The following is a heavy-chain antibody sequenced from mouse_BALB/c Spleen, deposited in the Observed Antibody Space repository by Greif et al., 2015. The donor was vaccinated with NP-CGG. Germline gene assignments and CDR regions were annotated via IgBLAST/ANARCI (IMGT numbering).Heavy chain of an antibody. CDR3: ASQEGH. CDR2: ISSGSSTV. Sequence: EVHLVESGGGLVQPGGSRKLSCAASGFTFSSFGMHWVRQAPEKGLEWVAYISSGSSTVYYADTVKGRFTISRDNPKNTLFLQMTSLRSEDTAMYYCASQEGHSGQGTTLTVSS. D-gene: IGHD3-3*01. J-gene: IGHJ2*01. V-gene: IGHV5-17*02. CDR1: GFTFSSFG.